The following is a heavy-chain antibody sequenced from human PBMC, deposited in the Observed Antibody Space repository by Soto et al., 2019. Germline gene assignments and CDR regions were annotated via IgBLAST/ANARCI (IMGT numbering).Heavy chain of an antibody. CDR3: ASSIATRADDFEI. J-gene: IGHJ3*02. CDR1: GGSFSGYY. D-gene: IGHD6-6*01. Sequence: SLTCAVYGGSFSGYYWSWIRQPPGKGLEWIGEINHSGSTNYNPSLKSRVTISVDTSKNQFSLKLSSVTAADTAVYYCASSIATRADDFEIWGQGTMVTVSS. CDR2: INHSGST. V-gene: IGHV4-34*01.